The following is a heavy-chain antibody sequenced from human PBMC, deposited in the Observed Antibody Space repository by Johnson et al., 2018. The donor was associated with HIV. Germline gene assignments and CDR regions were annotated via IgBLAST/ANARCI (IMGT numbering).Heavy chain of an antibody. CDR1: EFSFSSYW. J-gene: IGHJ3*02. CDR3: TREVHIVVVSSFRWASDI. CDR2: INQDGSEK. V-gene: IGHV3-7*01. Sequence: VQLVESGGGFVQPGGSLRLSCAASEFSFSSYWMSWVRQTPGKGLVWVANINQDGSEKYYVDSVKGRFTISRDNAKNSLSLQMNNLRPEDTAVYYSTREVHIVVVSSFRWASDIWGQGTMVTVSS. D-gene: IGHD2-21*01.